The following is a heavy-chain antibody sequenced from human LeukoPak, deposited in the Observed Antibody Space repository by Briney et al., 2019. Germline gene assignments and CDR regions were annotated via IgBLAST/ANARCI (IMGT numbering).Heavy chain of an antibody. V-gene: IGHV3-23*01. CDR3: AEAVVRAREIH. CDR2: ISGSGSTT. J-gene: IGHJ4*02. Sequence: GGSLRLSCAASGFTFSNYALTWVRQAPGKGLEWVSAISGSGSTTYYADSVKGRFAISRDNSKNTLYLQMTSLRAGDTAMYYCAEAVVRAREIHWGQGTQVTVSS. D-gene: IGHD3-10*01. CDR1: GFTFSNYA.